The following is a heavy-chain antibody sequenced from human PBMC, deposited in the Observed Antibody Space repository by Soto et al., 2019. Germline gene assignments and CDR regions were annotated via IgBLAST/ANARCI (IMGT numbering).Heavy chain of an antibody. J-gene: IGHJ4*02. V-gene: IGHV3-30*02. CDR1: GFTFSNYY. CDR3: AKDNLPRVRMVRGVIAHHFDY. Sequence: GGSLRLSCAASGFTFSNYYMSGIRQATGKGLEWVSFICYDGSNKYYADSVKGRFTISRDNSKNTLYLQMNSLRAEDTAVYYCAKDNLPRVRMVRGVIAHHFDYWGQGTLVTVSS. D-gene: IGHD3-10*01. CDR2: ICYDGSNK.